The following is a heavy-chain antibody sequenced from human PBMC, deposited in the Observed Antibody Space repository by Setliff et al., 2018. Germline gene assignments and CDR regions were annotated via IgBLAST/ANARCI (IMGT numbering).Heavy chain of an antibody. CDR1: GFTFSSYS. Sequence: GGSLRLSCAASGFTFSSYSMNWVRQAPGKGLEWVSYISSSSSYIYYADSVKGRFTISRDNAKNSLYLQRNSLRAEDTAVYYCARDQGGPIPLYYYYYGMDVWGQGTTVTVSS. CDR2: ISSSSSYI. J-gene: IGHJ6*02. CDR3: ARDQGGPIPLYYYYYGMDV. D-gene: IGHD2-2*02. V-gene: IGHV3-21*01.